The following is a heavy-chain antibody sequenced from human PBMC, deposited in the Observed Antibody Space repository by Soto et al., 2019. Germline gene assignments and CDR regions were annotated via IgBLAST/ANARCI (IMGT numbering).Heavy chain of an antibody. J-gene: IGHJ4*02. CDR1: CDSINNTYY. D-gene: IGHD5-18*01. V-gene: IGHV4-31*03. CDR2: IYYSGST. Sequence: PSETLSLTCFVSCDSINNTYYWSWIRHHPWKGLEWIGYIYYSGSTYYNPSLKSRVTISVDTSKNQFSLKLSSVTAADTAVYYCAIDQYVDGYRYGYEYWGKGTMVTGSS. CDR3: AIDQYVDGYRYGYEY.